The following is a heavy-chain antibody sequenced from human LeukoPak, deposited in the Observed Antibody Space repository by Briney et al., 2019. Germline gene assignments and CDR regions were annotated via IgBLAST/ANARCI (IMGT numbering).Heavy chain of an antibody. CDR2: IYYSGST. J-gene: IGHJ4*02. V-gene: IGHV4-39*01. CDR3: ARQDIVVVPAAKFGDY. Sequence: SETLFLTCTVSGGSISSSSYYWGWIRQPPGKGVEWIGSIYYSGSTYYNPSLKSRVTISVDTSKNQFSLKLSSVTAADTAVYYCARQDIVVVPAAKFGDYWGQGTLVTVSS. CDR1: GGSISSSSYY. D-gene: IGHD2-2*01.